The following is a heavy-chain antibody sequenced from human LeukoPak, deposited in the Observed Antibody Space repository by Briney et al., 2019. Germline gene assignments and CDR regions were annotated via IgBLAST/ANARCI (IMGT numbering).Heavy chain of an antibody. J-gene: IGHJ4*02. CDR1: GFTFSNAW. V-gene: IGHV3-15*01. Sequence: GGSLRLSCAASGFTFSNAWMNWVRQAPGKGLEWVGRIKSRTDGGTTDYAAPVKGRFTISRDDSKNTLYLQMSRLRVEDTAVYYCAKDLDCSGGTCHKAFDCWGQGTLVTVSS. D-gene: IGHD2-15*01. CDR3: AKDLDCSGGTCHKAFDC. CDR2: IKSRTDGGTT.